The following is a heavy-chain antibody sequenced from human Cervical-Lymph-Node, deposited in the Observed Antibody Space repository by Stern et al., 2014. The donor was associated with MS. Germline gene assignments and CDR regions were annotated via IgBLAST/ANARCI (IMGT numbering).Heavy chain of an antibody. J-gene: IGHJ4*02. CDR1: GGSISNYY. D-gene: IGHD1-1*01. V-gene: IGHV4-59*01. CDR2: MNYIGSP. Sequence: QVQLQESGPGLVKPSETLSLTCTVSGGSISNYYWSWIRQSPGKGLEWIGYMNYIGSPYYKPTLWSRVSISDDTSNNQSSLALKPLTAADTAVYYCARLNWNFIDYWGQGNLVTVSS. CDR3: ARLNWNFIDY.